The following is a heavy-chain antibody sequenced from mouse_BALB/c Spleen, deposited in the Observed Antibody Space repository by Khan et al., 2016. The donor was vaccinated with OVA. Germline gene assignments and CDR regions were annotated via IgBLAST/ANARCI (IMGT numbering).Heavy chain of an antibody. D-gene: IGHD1-2*01. CDR1: GFSLTSYG. V-gene: IGHV2-9*02. Sequence: QMQLEESGPGLVAPSQSLSITCTVSGFSLTSYGVHWVRQPPGKGLEWLGVIWAGGSTNYNSALMSRLSISKDNSKSQVFLKMNSLQTDDTAIYYCAREPPIHYYDYRTMDYWGQGTSVTVSS. J-gene: IGHJ4*01. CDR3: AREPPIHYYDYRTMDY. CDR2: IWAGGST.